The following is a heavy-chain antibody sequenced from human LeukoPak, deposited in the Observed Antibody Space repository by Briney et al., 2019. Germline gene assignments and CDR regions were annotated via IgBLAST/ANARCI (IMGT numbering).Heavy chain of an antibody. CDR1: GFTFSSYN. CDR2: ITSSSSYI. CDR3: ARGKRGAFDI. V-gene: IGHV3-21*04. Sequence: SGGSLRLSCAASGFTFSSYNMNWVRQAPGKGLEWVSSITSSSSYIYYADSVKGRFTISRDNAKNSLYLQMNSLRAEDTAVYYCARGKRGAFDIWGQGTMVTVSS. J-gene: IGHJ3*02. D-gene: IGHD5-24*01.